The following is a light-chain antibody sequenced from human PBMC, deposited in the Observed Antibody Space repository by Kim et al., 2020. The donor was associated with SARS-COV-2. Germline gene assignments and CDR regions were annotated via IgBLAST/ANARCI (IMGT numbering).Light chain of an antibody. CDR3: QQYYGYPLT. CDR1: QGISSY. V-gene: IGKV1-8*01. Sequence: AIRITQSPSSLSASTGDRVTITCRASQGISSYLAWYQQKPGKAPQLLISAASTLQSGVPSRFSGSGSGTDFTLTISCLQSEDFATYYCQQYYGYPLTFGGGTKVDIK. CDR2: AAS. J-gene: IGKJ4*01.